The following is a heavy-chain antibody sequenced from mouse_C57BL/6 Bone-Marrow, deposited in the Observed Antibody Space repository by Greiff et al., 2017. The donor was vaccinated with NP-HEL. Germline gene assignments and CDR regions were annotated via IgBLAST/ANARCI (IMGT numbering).Heavy chain of an antibody. V-gene: IGHV1-81*01. CDR3: ARGEIYYDYDDYAMDY. CDR2: IYPRSGNT. Sequence: QVHVKQSGAELARPGASVKLSCKASGYTFTSYGISWVKQRTGQGLEWIGEIYPRSGNTYYNEKFKGKATLTADNSSSTAYMELRSLTSEDSAVYFCARGEIYYDYDDYAMDYWGQGTSVTVSS. D-gene: IGHD2-4*01. J-gene: IGHJ4*01. CDR1: GYTFTSYG.